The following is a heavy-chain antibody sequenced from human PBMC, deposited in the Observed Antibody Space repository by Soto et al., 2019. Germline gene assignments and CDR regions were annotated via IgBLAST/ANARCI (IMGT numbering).Heavy chain of an antibody. CDR2: IHHDGGA. CDR1: GGSFSRYH. Sequence: QVQLQQWGAGLLKPSETLSLTCTVYGGSFSRYHWNCIRQAPGKGLEWIGEIHHDGGANYSPSLEGRVTISVYTSKNEFYLKLSSVTASDTGVYYCARGYGEEWPTSDFWGQGTLVTVSS. J-gene: IGHJ4*02. D-gene: IGHD3-10*01. V-gene: IGHV4-34*01. CDR3: ARGYGEEWPTSDF.